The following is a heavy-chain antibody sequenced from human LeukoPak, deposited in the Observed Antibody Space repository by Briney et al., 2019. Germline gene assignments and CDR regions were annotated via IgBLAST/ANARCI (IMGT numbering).Heavy chain of an antibody. J-gene: IGHJ4*02. CDR1: GYSISSGYY. Sequence: SETLSLTCAVSGYSISSGYYWGWIRQPPGKGLEWIGSIDHSGSTYYNPSLKSRVTISVDTSKNQFSLKLSSVTAADTAVYYCARGPYYDYVWGSYRSPGFDYWGQGTLVTVSS. D-gene: IGHD3-16*02. CDR3: ARGPYYDYVWGSYRSPGFDY. V-gene: IGHV4-38-2*01. CDR2: IDHSGST.